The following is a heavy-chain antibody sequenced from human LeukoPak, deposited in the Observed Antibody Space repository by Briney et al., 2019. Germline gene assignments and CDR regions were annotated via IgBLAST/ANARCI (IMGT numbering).Heavy chain of an antibody. J-gene: IGHJ5*02. CDR3: ARTELRGSYYLPPP. Sequence: ASVKVSCKASGYTFTSYGISWVRQAPGQGLEWRGWISAYNGNTNYAQKLQGRVTMTTDTSTSTAYMELRNLRSDDTAVYYCARTELRGSYYLPPPWGQGTLVTVSS. CDR2: ISAYNGNT. CDR1: GYTFTSYG. D-gene: IGHD1-26*01. V-gene: IGHV1-18*01.